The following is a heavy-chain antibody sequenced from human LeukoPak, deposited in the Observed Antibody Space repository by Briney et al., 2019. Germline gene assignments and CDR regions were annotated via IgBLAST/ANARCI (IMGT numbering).Heavy chain of an antibody. J-gene: IGHJ6*02. D-gene: IGHD4-17*01. V-gene: IGHV1-2*02. CDR1: GYIFTAYY. CDR2: INPNSGGT. CDR3: ARNGDYGVGYYGMDV. Sequence: GASVKVSCKASGYIFTAYYMHWVRRAPGQGLEWVGWINPNSGGTNYAQNFQGRVTLTRDTSISTAYMELSRLRSDDTAVYYCARNGDYGVGYYGMDVWGQGTTVTVSS.